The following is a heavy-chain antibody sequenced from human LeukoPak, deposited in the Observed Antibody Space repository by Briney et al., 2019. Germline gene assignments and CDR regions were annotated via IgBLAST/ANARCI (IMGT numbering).Heavy chain of an antibody. Sequence: SQTLSLTCAISGDSVPSNSATWNWIRQSPSRGLEWLGRTYYRPKLYNDYAIPVKNRITINPETSKNAFSLRLSSVTAADTAVYYCARLTIFGVVPDYWGQGTLVTVSS. CDR3: ARLTIFGVVPDY. CDR1: GDSVPSNSAT. D-gene: IGHD3-3*01. CDR2: TYYRPKLYN. V-gene: IGHV6-1*01. J-gene: IGHJ4*02.